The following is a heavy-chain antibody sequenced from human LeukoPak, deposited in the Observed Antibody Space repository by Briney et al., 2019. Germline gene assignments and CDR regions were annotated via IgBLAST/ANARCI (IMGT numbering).Heavy chain of an antibody. J-gene: IGHJ4*02. V-gene: IGHV4-59*01. CDR2: IYYSGRT. CDR3: ARSGGQMAVAGTNYFDY. Sequence: SETLSLTCTVSGGSISRYYWSWIRQPPGKGLEWIWYIYYSGRTNYNPSLKSRVTISVYTSKNQFSLKLSSVTAADTAVYYCARSGGQMAVAGTNYFDYWGQGTLVTVSS. D-gene: IGHD6-19*01. CDR1: GGSISRYY.